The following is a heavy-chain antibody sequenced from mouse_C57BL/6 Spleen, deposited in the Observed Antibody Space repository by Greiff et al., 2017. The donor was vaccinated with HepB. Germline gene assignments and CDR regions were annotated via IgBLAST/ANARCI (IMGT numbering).Heavy chain of an antibody. V-gene: IGHV5-9*01. CDR3: ARLSHGNSFAY. J-gene: IGHJ3*01. CDR2: ISGGGGNT. Sequence: EVKLQESGGGLVKPGGSLKLSCAASGFTFSSYTMSWVRQTPEKRLEWVATISGGGGNTYYPDSVKGRFTISRDNAKNTLYLQMSSLRSEDTALYYCARLSHGNSFAYWGQGTLVTVSA. D-gene: IGHD2-1*01. CDR1: GFTFSSYT.